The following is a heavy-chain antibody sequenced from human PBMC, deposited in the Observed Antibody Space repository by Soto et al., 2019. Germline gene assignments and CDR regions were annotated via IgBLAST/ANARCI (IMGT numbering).Heavy chain of an antibody. CDR2: IWYDGTNK. J-gene: IGHJ6*02. Sequence: QVQLVESGGGVVQPGRSLRLSCAASGFTFSTYGIHWVRQAPGKGLEWVAVIWYDGTNKYYGDSVKGRFTISRDNSKNTLYRQMDSLRAEDTAVYYCAKDGGMRYGSGRYGMDVWGQGTTVTVSS. CDR3: AKDGGMRYGSGRYGMDV. V-gene: IGHV3-33*06. CDR1: GFTFSTYG. D-gene: IGHD3-10*01.